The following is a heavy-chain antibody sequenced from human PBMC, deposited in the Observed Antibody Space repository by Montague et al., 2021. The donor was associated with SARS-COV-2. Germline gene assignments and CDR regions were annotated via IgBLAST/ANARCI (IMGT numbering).Heavy chain of an antibody. J-gene: IGHJ6*02. CDR1: SVAISYGY. V-gene: IGHV4-4*09. Sequence: SETLSLTCTVSSVAISYGYWSWIRQPPGKGLEWIVTIFDNGDTDHNPSLKSRVTVSEDTSRNQFSLRLSSVAAADTALYYCARYYERSWDVWGQGTPVTVSS. D-gene: IGHD3-16*01. CDR3: ARYYERSWDV. CDR2: IFDNGDT.